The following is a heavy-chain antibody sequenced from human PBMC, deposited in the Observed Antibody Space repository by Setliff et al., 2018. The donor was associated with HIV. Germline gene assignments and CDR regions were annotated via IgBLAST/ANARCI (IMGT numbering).Heavy chain of an antibody. V-gene: IGHV3-7*01. CDR2: IKQDGSEK. Sequence: QPGGSLRLSCAASGFSFSNYWMSWVRQAPGKGLEWVANIKQDGSEKYYVDSVKGRFTISRDNAKNSLYLQVNSLRVEDSAVYYCARWEGYSYGWHYWGQGTLVTVSS. J-gene: IGHJ4*02. D-gene: IGHD5-18*01. CDR3: ARWEGYSYGWHY. CDR1: GFSFSNYW.